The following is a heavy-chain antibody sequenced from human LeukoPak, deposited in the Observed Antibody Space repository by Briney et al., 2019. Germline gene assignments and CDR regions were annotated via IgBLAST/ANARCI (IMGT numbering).Heavy chain of an antibody. J-gene: IGHJ4*02. Sequence: GGSLRLSCAASGFTVSSNYMSWVRQAPGKGLEWVSAISGSGGSTNYVDSVKGRFTISRDNSKNTLYLQMNSVRAEDTAVYYCATSSGLSPFDYWGQGTLVTVSS. V-gene: IGHV3-23*01. CDR1: GFTVSSNY. CDR2: ISGSGGST. CDR3: ATSSGLSPFDY. D-gene: IGHD3-22*01.